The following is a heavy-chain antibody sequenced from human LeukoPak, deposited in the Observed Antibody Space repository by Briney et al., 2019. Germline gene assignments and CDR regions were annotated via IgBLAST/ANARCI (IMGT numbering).Heavy chain of an antibody. Sequence: PSETLSLTCTVSGGSISSSSYFSGWIRQPPGKGLKWIGSIYYDGSTYSHPSVKSRVTISVDTAKNQFSLKVSSVTAADTAVYYGARLIAALVDYWGQGILVTVSS. CDR1: GGSISSSSYF. V-gene: IGHV4-39*01. CDR3: ARLIAALVDY. J-gene: IGHJ4*02. D-gene: IGHD6-6*01. CDR2: IYYDGST.